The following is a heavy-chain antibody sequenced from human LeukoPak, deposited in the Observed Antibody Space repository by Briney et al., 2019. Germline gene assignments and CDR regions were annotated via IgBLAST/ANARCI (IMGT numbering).Heavy chain of an antibody. CDR2: ISSSGGTI. CDR1: GFTFSSYE. Sequence: PGGSLRLSCAASGFTFSSYEMNWVRQAPGKGLEWVSYISSSGGTIYYADSVKGRFTISRDNAKNSLYRQMNSRRAEDTAVYYCARDRYDYVWGSYRRPFHFDYWGQGTLVTVSS. CDR3: ARDRYDYVWGSYRRPFHFDY. D-gene: IGHD3-16*02. J-gene: IGHJ4*02. V-gene: IGHV3-48*03.